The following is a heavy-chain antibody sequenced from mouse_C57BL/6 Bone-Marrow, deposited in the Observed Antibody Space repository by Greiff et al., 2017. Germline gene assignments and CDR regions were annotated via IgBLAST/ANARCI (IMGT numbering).Heavy chain of an antibody. CDR1: GFTFSDYG. CDR2: ISNLAYSI. CDR3: ARRGQLRPLYYAMDY. Sequence: EVKVIESGGGLVQPGGSLKLSCAASGFTFSDYGMAWVRQAPRQGPEWVAFISNLAYSIYYADTVTGRFTISRENAKNTLYLEMSSLRSEDTAMYYCARRGQLRPLYYAMDYWGQGTSVTVSS. J-gene: IGHJ4*01. D-gene: IGHD3-2*02. V-gene: IGHV5-15*01.